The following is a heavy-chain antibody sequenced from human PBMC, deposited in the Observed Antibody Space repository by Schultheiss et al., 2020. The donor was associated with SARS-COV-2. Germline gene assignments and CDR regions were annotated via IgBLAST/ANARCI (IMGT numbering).Heavy chain of an antibody. J-gene: IGHJ6*02. CDR3: ARGGWSPYGMDV. CDR2: IYHSGST. Sequence: SETLSLTCTVSGGSISSGGYYWSWIRQHPGKGLEWIGFIYHSGSTKYNPSLKSRVTISVDTSKNQFSLKLSSVTAADTAVYYCARGGWSPYGMDVWGQGTTVTVSS. D-gene: IGHD6-19*01. V-gene: IGHV4-61*08. CDR1: GGSISSGGYY.